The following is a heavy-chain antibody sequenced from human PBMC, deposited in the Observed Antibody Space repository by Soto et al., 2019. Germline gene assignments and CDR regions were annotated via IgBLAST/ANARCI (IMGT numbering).Heavy chain of an antibody. V-gene: IGHV3-23*01. CDR3: AYGGNSSSLYYYYYGMDV. D-gene: IGHD3-16*01. CDR2: VSGSGGST. Sequence: PGGSLRLSCAASGFTFSSYAMSWVRQAPGKGLEWVSAVSGSGGSTCYADSVKGRFTISRDNSKNTLYLQMNSLRAEDTAVYYCAYGGNSSSLYYYYYGMDVWGQGTTVTVSS. CDR1: GFTFSSYA. J-gene: IGHJ6*02.